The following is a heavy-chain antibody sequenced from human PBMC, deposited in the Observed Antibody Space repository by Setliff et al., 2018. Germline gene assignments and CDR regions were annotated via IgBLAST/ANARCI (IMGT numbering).Heavy chain of an antibody. V-gene: IGHV1-18*01. Sequence: ASVKVSCKASGYTFTSYGFSWVRQAPGQGLEWMGWVSVYNGKTKYAQKFQGRVTITADKSTSTAYMELSSLRSEDTAVYYCARGGTMVRGVIIPYYYGMDVWGQGTTVTVSS. CDR3: ARGGTMVRGVIIPYYYGMDV. CDR2: VSVYNGKT. D-gene: IGHD3-10*01. J-gene: IGHJ6*02. CDR1: GYTFTSYG.